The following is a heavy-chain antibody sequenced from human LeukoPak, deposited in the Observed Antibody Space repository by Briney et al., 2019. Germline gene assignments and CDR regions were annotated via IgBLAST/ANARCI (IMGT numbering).Heavy chain of an antibody. J-gene: IGHJ6*02. Sequence: GRSLRLSCAASGFTFSSYAMHWVRQAPGKGLEWVAVISYDGSNKYYADSVKGRFTISRDNSKNTLYLQMNSLRAEDTAVYYCARDLLLVGYYYYGMDVWGQGTTVTVSS. D-gene: IGHD3-9*01. V-gene: IGHV3-30-3*01. CDR2: ISYDGSNK. CDR1: GFTFSSYA. CDR3: ARDLLLVGYYYYGMDV.